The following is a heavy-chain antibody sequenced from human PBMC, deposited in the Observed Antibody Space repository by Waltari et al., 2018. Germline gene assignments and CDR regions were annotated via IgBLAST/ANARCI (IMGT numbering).Heavy chain of an antibody. V-gene: IGHV4-39*07. CDR3: ARSVRDITVVVDL. D-gene: IGHD2-15*01. CDR1: GGSISASGYY. Sequence: QLQLQESGPGLVKPSETLSLTCTVSGGSISASGYYWGWIRQPPGKELECLGVIYYKGNTYYDPTLRRRGAMSVDTSKDQFSLKLNAVTAADTAVYYCARSVRDITVVVDLWGRGTLVTVSS. J-gene: IGHJ2*01. CDR2: IYYKGNT.